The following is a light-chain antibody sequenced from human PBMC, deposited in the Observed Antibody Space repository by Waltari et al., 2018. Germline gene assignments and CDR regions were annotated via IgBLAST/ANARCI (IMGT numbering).Light chain of an antibody. CDR2: EVS. Sequence: QSALTQPASVSGSPGQSITLSCTGTSSDVGGYNYVSWYQQHPGKAPKLMLYEVSNRPSGVSNRFSGSKSGNTASLTISGLQAEDEADYYCSSYTSSSNVVFGGGTKLTVL. CDR1: SSDVGGYNY. CDR3: SSYTSSSNVV. J-gene: IGLJ2*01. V-gene: IGLV2-14*01.